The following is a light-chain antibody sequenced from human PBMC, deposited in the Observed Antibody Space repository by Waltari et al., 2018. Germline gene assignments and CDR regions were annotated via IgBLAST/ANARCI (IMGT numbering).Light chain of an antibody. CDR3: QQRSNWPIT. CDR2: DAS. CDR1: PSVSTS. J-gene: IGKJ5*01. Sequence: EIVLTQSPATLSLSPGESATLSCRASPSVSTSLAWYQQKPGQAPKLLIYDASNRATGIPARFSGSGSGTDFTLTISSLEPEDFAVYYCQQRSNWPITFGQGTRLEIK. V-gene: IGKV3-11*01.